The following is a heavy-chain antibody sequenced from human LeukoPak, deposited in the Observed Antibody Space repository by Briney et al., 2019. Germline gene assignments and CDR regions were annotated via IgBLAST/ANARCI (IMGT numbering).Heavy chain of an antibody. CDR2: IDPSGGST. CDR3: ARSEFSRAIYFDP. CDR1: GYTFTNYY. J-gene: IGHJ5*02. D-gene: IGHD6-6*01. V-gene: IGHV1-46*01. Sequence: ASVKVSCKASGYTFTNYYMHWVRQAPGRGLEWMGIIDPSGGSTTYAQNFQGRVTMTRDTSTSTVYMNLTSLRSEDTAVYYCARSEFSRAIYFDPWGQGNLVTVSS.